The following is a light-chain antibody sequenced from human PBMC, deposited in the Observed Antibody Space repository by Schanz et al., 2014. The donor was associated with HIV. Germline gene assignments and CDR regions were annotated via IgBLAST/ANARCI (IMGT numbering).Light chain of an antibody. CDR2: EVS. J-gene: IGLJ2*01. Sequence: QSALTQPPSASGSPGQSVIISCTGTSRDGGGYKNVSWYQQHPGKAPRLMIYEVSKRPSGVPDRFSGSKSGTSASLAITGLQAEDEADYYCCSYTSSSSVVFGGGTKLTVL. V-gene: IGLV2-8*01. CDR3: CSYTSSSSVV. CDR1: SRDGGGYKN.